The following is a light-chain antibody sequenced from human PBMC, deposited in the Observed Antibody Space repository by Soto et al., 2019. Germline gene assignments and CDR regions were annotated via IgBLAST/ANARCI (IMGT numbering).Light chain of an antibody. J-gene: IGLJ2*01. CDR2: DVT. V-gene: IGLV2-18*02. CDR3: SSYTTSSTFVI. CDR1: SSDVGTYNR. Sequence: QSALTQPPSVSGSPGQSVTISCTGTSSDVGTYNRVSWYQQSPGTGPKRMIYDVTNRPSVVPDRCSGSKSGNTASLTISGLQADDEADYYCSSYTTSSTFVIFGGGTQRTVL.